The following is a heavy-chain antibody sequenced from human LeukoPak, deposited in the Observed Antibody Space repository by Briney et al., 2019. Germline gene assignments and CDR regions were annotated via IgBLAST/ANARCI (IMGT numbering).Heavy chain of an antibody. D-gene: IGHD6-19*01. CDR2: ISYDGSNK. CDR1: GFIFSSYA. Sequence: GGSLRLSCAASGFIFSSYAMHWVRQAPGKGLEWVAVISYDGSNKYYADSVKGRFTISRDNSKNTLYLQMNSLRAEDTAVYYCAREPGRIAVAGTPAFDIWGQGTMVTVSS. V-gene: IGHV3-30-3*01. J-gene: IGHJ3*02. CDR3: AREPGRIAVAGTPAFDI.